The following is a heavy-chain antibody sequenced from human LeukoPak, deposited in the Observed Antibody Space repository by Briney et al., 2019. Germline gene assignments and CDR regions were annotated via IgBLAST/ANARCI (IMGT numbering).Heavy chain of an antibody. CDR1: GYSFTSYW. Sequence: PGGSLRLSCRGSGYSFTSYWIGWVRQMPGKGLEWMGIIYPGDSDTRYSPSFQGQVTISADKSISTAYLQWSSLKASDTAMYYCARAPTYSIAAAGLDYWGQGTLVTVSS. J-gene: IGHJ4*02. CDR2: IYPGDSDT. V-gene: IGHV5-51*01. CDR3: ARAPTYSIAAAGLDY. D-gene: IGHD6-13*01.